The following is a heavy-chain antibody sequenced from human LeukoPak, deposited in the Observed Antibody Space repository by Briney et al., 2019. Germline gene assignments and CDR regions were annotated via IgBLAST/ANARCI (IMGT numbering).Heavy chain of an antibody. CDR1: GFTFSSYS. V-gene: IGHV3-21*01. CDR3: AREGSGTISSSWYYYYYMDV. J-gene: IGHJ6*03. CDR2: ISSSSSYI. Sequence: PGGSLRLSCAASGFTFSSYSMNWVRQAPGKGLEWVSSISSSSSYIYYADSVKGRFTISRDNAKNSLYLQMNSLRAEDTAVYYCAREGSGTISSSWYYYYYMDVWGKGTTVTVSS. D-gene: IGHD6-13*01.